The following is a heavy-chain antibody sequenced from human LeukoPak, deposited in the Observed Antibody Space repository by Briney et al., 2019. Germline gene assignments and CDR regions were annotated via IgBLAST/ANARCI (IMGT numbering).Heavy chain of an antibody. CDR3: AKEREGQYFDWLSENWFDP. Sequence: SETLSLTCTVSGGSISSYYWSWIRQPPGKGLEWIGCIYYSGSTNYNPSFKSRVTISVDTSKNQFSLKLSSVTAADTAVYYCAKEREGQYFDWLSENWFDPWGQGTLVTVSS. V-gene: IGHV4-59*01. CDR1: GGSISSYY. J-gene: IGHJ5*02. D-gene: IGHD3-9*01. CDR2: IYYSGST.